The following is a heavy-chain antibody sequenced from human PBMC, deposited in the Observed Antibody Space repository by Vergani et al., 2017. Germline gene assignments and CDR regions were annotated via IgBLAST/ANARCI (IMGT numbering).Heavy chain of an antibody. Sequence: EVQLVESGGGLVKPGGSLRLSCAASGFTFSSYSMNWVRQAPGKGLEWVSSISSSSSYIYYADSVKGRFTISRDNAKNSLYLQMNSLRAEDTAVYYCARPTRYYDILTGYYDYYYYMDVWGKGP. CDR1: GFTFSSYS. D-gene: IGHD3-9*01. CDR3: ARPTRYYDILTGYYDYYYYMDV. J-gene: IGHJ6*03. CDR2: ISSSSSYI. V-gene: IGHV3-21*01.